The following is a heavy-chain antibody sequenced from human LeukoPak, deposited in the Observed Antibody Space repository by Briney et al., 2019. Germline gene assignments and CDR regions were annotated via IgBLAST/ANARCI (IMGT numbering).Heavy chain of an antibody. V-gene: IGHV3-9*01. CDR3: AKTMYGDHDY. CDR1: GFTFDDYA. CDR2: ISWNSGSI. Sequence: PGGSLRLSCAASGFTFDDYAMHWVRQAPGKGLEWVSGISWNSGSIGYADSVKGRFTISRDNSKNTLYLQMNSLRAEDTAVYYCAKTMYGDHDYWGQGTLVTVSS. D-gene: IGHD4-17*01. J-gene: IGHJ4*02.